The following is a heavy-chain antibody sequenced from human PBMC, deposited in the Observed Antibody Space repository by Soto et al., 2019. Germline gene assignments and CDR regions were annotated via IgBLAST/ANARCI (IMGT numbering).Heavy chain of an antibody. J-gene: IGHJ5*02. D-gene: IGHD3-22*01. Sequence: SETLSLTCAVSGGSISSGGYSWSWIRQPPGKGLEWIGYIYHSGSTYYNPSLKSRVTISVDRSKNQFSLKLSSVTAADTAVYYCARYQDYYDSSGKFNWFDPWGQGTLVTVSS. CDR2: IYHSGST. V-gene: IGHV4-30-2*01. CDR3: ARYQDYYDSSGKFNWFDP. CDR1: GGSISSGGYS.